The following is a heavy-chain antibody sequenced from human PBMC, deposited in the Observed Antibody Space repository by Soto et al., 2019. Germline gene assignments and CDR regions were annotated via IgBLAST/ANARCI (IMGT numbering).Heavy chain of an antibody. CDR2: INPNNGDT. V-gene: IGHV1-2*06. J-gene: IGHJ4*02. CDR3: AREITYGGGSFALGL. Sequence: QVQLVQSGAEVEKPGASVKVSCKTSGYFFTSHYIHWVRLAPGRGLEWMGRINPNNGDTNSSQKFQGRVHMTRDTYIRAAYMEMSGLRSDDTARYYSAREITYGGGSFALGLWGQGALVTVSS. CDR1: GYFFTSHY. D-gene: IGHD3-10*01.